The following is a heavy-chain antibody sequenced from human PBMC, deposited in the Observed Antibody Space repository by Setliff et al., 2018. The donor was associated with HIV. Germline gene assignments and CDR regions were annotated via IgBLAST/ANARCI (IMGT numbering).Heavy chain of an antibody. CDR3: ATNFSTFDY. CDR2: INSDGSST. Sequence: GGSLRLSCAASGFSFSSYEMNWVRQAPGKGLEWVSRINSDGSSTSYADSVKGRFTISRDNVGNSVFLQMNNLRLDDTAIYYCATNFSTFDYWGQGVLVTVSS. D-gene: IGHD7-27*01. V-gene: IGHV3-48*03. CDR1: GFSFSSYE. J-gene: IGHJ4*02.